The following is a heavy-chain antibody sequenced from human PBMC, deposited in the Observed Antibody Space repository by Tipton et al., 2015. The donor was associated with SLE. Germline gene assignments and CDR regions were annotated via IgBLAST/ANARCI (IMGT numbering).Heavy chain of an antibody. CDR2: VSYTGNT. V-gene: IGHV4-59*01. CDR3: ARRAEEARRSSSENWFEP. Sequence: TLSLTCTVSGGSINYYWNWIRQPPGRTLEWIGRVSYTGNTIYNPSLESRVTISLDTSNNQVSLKVTSVTAADTAVYYCARRAEEARRSSSENWFEPWGHGTLVTVSS. CDR1: GGSINYY. J-gene: IGHJ5*02. D-gene: IGHD6-6*01.